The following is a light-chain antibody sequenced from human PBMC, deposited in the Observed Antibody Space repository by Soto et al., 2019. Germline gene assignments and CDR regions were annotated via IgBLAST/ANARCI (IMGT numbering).Light chain of an antibody. CDR1: SRDVGGYNY. J-gene: IGLJ1*01. CDR3: SSFTGGSTSYV. Sequence: QSALTQPASVSGSPGQSITISCTGTSRDVGGYNYVSCHLQHPGKAPKLLIYDVSRRPSGVSDHFSGSKSGNTASLMISGLQAEEEADYDCSSFTGGSTSYVFGTGTKVTVL. CDR2: DVS. V-gene: IGLV2-14*01.